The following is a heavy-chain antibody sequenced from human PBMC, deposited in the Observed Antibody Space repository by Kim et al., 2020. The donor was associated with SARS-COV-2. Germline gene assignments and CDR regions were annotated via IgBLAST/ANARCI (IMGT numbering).Heavy chain of an antibody. Sequence: GGSLRLSCAASGFTFSSYWMSWVRQAPGKGLEWVANIKQDGSEKYYVDSVKGRFTISRDNAKNSLYLQMNSLRAEDTPVYYCARDPRFSVDYDILTGYYHYYYYGMAVWGQGTTVTVSS. J-gene: IGHJ6*02. CDR1: GFTFSSYW. D-gene: IGHD3-9*01. CDR3: ARDPRFSVDYDILTGYYHYYYYGMAV. V-gene: IGHV3-7*03. CDR2: IKQDGSEK.